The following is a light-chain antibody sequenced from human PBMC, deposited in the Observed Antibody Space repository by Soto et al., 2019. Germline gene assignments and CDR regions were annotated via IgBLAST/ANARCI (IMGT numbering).Light chain of an antibody. V-gene: IGLV2-14*01. Sequence: QSALTQPASVSGSPGQSITISCTGTTSDIGDYNYVSWYQHLPDKVPKLIISLVSNRPSGVSNRFSGSKSGITASLTISGLQAEDEGDYYCTSWGIFGPGTKLTVL. CDR1: TSDIGDYNY. J-gene: IGLJ1*01. CDR3: TSWGI. CDR2: LVS.